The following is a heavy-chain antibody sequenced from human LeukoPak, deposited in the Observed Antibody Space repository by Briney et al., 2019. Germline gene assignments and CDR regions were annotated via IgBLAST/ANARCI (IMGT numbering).Heavy chain of an antibody. D-gene: IGHD1-26*01. CDR3: ARETSGSYYVNWFDP. J-gene: IGHJ5*02. CDR1: GFTFSSYA. V-gene: IGHV4-30-4*08. CDR2: ILYIGTSGAT. Sequence: LRLSCAASGFTFSSYAMSWVRQFPGVGLEWIGYILYIGTSGATYYNPSLKSRVTISVDTSKNQFSLKLSSVTAADTAVYYCARETSGSYYVNWFDPWGQGTLVTVSS.